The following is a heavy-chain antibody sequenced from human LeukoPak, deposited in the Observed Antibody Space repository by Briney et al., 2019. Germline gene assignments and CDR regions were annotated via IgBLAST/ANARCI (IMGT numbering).Heavy chain of an antibody. D-gene: IGHD1-26*01. CDR2: MNPNSGNT. CDR1: GYTFTSYD. CDR3: ARVHVGATPFDYYFDY. J-gene: IGHJ4*02. V-gene: IGHV1-8*01. Sequence: ASVKVSCKASGYTFTSYDINWVRQATGQGLEWMGWMNPNSGNTGYAQKFQGRVTMTRNTSMSTAYMELSSLRSEDTAVYYCARVHVGATPFDYYFDYWGQGTLVTVSS.